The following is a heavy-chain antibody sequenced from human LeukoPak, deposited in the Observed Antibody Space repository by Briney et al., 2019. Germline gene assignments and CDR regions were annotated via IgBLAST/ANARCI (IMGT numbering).Heavy chain of an antibody. Sequence: GGSLRLSCAASGFTFSSYWMSWVRQAPGKGLEWVANIKEDGSVKYYVDSVKGRFIISRDNGKNSLYLQMNSLRADDTAVYYCGREVPGGATILDCWGQGTLVTVSS. D-gene: IGHD1-26*01. CDR3: GREVPGGATILDC. CDR2: IKEDGSVK. CDR1: GFTFSSYW. J-gene: IGHJ4*02. V-gene: IGHV3-7*04.